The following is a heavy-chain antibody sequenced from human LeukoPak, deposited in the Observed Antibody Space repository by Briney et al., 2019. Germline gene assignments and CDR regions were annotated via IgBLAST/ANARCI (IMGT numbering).Heavy chain of an antibody. D-gene: IGHD3-22*01. V-gene: IGHV3-74*01. J-gene: IGHJ4*02. CDR2: INSDGSST. CDR3: ARSKYYYDSSGYFTYYFDY. CDR1: GFTFSSYW. Sequence: SGGSLRLSCTASGFTFSSYWMHWVRQAPGKGLVWVSRINSDGSSTSYADSVKGRFTISRDNAKNTLYLQMNSLRAEDTDVYYCARSKYYYDSSGYFTYYFDYWGQGTLVTVSS.